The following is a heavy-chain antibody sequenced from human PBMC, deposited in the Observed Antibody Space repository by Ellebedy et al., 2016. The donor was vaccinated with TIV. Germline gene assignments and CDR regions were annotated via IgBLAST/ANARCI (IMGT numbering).Heavy chain of an antibody. J-gene: IGHJ4*02. V-gene: IGHV5-51*01. Sequence: GESLKISXKGSGSSFTSYWIGWVRQMPGKGLEWMGIIYPGDSDTRYSPSFQGQVTISADKSISTAYLQWSSLKASDTAMYYCARPYCSSTSCPGSFDYWGQGTLVTVSS. CDR3: ARPYCSSTSCPGSFDY. D-gene: IGHD2-2*01. CDR2: IYPGDSDT. CDR1: GSSFTSYW.